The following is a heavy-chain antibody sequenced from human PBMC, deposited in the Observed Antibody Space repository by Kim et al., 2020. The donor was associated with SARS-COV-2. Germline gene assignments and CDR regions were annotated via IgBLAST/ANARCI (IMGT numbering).Heavy chain of an antibody. D-gene: IGHD3-10*01. CDR2: IWYDGSNK. J-gene: IGHJ6*02. CDR3: ARGDYYGPLMDV. Sequence: GGSLRLSCAASGFTFSSYGMHWVRQAPGKGLEWVAVIWYDGSNKYYADSVKGRFTISRDNSKNTLYLQMNSLRAEDTAVYYCARGDYYGPLMDVWGQGTTVTVSS. V-gene: IGHV3-33*08. CDR1: GFTFSSYG.